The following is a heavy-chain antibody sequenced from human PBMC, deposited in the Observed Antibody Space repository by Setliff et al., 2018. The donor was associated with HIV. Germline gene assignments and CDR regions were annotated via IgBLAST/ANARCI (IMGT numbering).Heavy chain of an antibody. CDR3: ARNAGSYYGLDY. V-gene: IGHV1-18*01. D-gene: IGHD3-10*01. Sequence: ASVKVSCKASGFPYISYGISWVRQAPGQGLEWMGKITGHNGETDFAQRFQGRVTMTTDTSTSTAYMELRSLRSDDPAVYYCARNAGSYYGLDYWGQGSRVTVSS. CDR2: ITGHNGET. J-gene: IGHJ4*02. CDR1: GFPYISYG.